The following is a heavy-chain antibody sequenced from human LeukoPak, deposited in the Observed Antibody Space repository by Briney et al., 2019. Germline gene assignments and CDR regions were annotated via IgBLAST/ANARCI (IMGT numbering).Heavy chain of an antibody. CDR1: GFTFSSYA. Sequence: GGSLRLSCAASGFTFSSYAMHWVRQAPGEGLEWVALTSYDGTNKYYVDSVKGRFTISRDNSKSTLFLQMNSLRADDTAVYYCARELWGSSFDYWGQGTLVTVSS. V-gene: IGHV3-30-3*01. J-gene: IGHJ4*02. CDR3: ARELWGSSFDY. CDR2: TSYDGTNK. D-gene: IGHD3-16*01.